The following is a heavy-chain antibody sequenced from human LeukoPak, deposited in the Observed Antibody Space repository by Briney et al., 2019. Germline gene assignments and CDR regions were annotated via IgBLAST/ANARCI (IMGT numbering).Heavy chain of an antibody. D-gene: IGHD3-10*01. V-gene: IGHV5-10-1*01. CDR3: ARHVPGYYGSGTNDF. CDR2: IDPTDSYV. CDR1: GYTFTRNW. J-gene: IGHJ4*02. Sequence: GESLRISCQASGYTFTRNWISWVRQIPGKGLEWMGTIDPTDSYVNYCPSFEGHVTISTDRSINTVYLHWGCLRASDTAMYYCARHVPGYYGSGTNDFWGQGTLVTVAS.